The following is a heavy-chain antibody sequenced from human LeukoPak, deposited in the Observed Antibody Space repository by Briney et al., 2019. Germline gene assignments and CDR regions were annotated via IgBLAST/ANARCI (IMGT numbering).Heavy chain of an antibody. V-gene: IGHV1-69*05. CDR3: ARRVAASPNYSSSRRGNWFDP. CDR2: IIPIFGTA. J-gene: IGHJ5*02. Sequence: SVKVSCKASGGTFSSYAISWVRQAPGQGLGWMGGIIPIFGTANYAQKFQGRVTITTDESTSTAYMELSSLRSEDTAVYYCARRVAASPNYSSSRRGNWFDPWGQGTLVTVSS. D-gene: IGHD6-13*01. CDR1: GGTFSSYA.